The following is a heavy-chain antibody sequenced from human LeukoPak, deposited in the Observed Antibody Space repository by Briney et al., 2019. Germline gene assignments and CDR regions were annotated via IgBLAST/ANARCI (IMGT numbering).Heavy chain of an antibody. CDR3: VRRAAVRGMDF. CDR1: GFIFDTHT. Sequence: GGSLRLSCTASGFIFDTHTLTWVRQAPGKGLEWVASISGSGDSTNYGDSVKGRFTISRDNFKRTVHLEMSNLRADDTALYYCVRRAAVRGMDFWGLGTTVIVSS. V-gene: IGHV3-23*01. D-gene: IGHD1-14*01. J-gene: IGHJ6*02. CDR2: ISGSGDST.